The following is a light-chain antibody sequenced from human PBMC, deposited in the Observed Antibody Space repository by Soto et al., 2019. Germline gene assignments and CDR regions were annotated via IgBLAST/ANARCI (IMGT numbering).Light chain of an antibody. CDR2: EGS. V-gene: IGLV2-23*01. J-gene: IGLJ1*01. CDR3: CSYAGSSTYG. CDR1: SSDVGSYNL. Sequence: QSVLTQPASVSGSPGQSITISCTGTSSDVGSYNLVSWYQQHPGKAPKLMIYEGSKRPSGVSNRFSGSKSGNTASLTISGLQADDEADYYCCSYAGSSTYGFGTGTKVTVL.